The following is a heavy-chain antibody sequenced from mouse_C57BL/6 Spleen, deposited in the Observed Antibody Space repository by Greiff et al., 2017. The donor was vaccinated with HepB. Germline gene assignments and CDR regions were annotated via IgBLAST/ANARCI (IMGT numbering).Heavy chain of an antibody. J-gene: IGHJ1*03. CDR3: ACGGSYGSRPYSYFLL. CDR1: GYAFSSSW. D-gene: IGHD1-1*01. V-gene: IGHV1-82*01. Sequence: QVQLKESGPELVKPGASVKISCKASGYAFSSSWMNWVKQRPGKGLEWIGRIYPGDGDTNYNGKFKGKATLTADKSSSTAYMQLSSLTSEDSAVYFCACGGSYGSRPYSYFLLWGTPTTVSVSP. CDR2: IYPGDGDT.